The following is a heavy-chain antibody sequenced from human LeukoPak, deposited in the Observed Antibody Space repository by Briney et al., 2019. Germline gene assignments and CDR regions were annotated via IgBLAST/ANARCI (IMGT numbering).Heavy chain of an antibody. J-gene: IGHJ6*02. D-gene: IGHD2-21*02. V-gene: IGHV3-74*01. CDR2: INSDGSTT. CDR3: ARDEHLRVGGDGHYYGMDV. Sequence: GRSLSLSCAASGFTFSSYWMYWVRQAPGKGLVWVSRINSDGSTTSYADSVKGRFTISRDNARNSLYLQMNSLRAEDTAVYYCARDEHLRVGGDGHYYGMDVWGQGTTVTVSS. CDR1: GFTFSSYW.